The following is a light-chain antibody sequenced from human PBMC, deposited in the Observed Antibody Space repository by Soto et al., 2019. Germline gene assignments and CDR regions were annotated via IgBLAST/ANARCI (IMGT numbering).Light chain of an antibody. Sequence: IYMTRSHTPLPASVGDRVSIPCRASQSISSWLAWYQQKPGKAPKLLIYDASSLESGVPSRFSGSGSGTEFTLTISSLQPEDFATYYCQQYNSYPWTFGQGTKVDIK. V-gene: IGKV1-5*01. CDR3: QQYNSYPWT. CDR2: DAS. CDR1: QSISSW. J-gene: IGKJ1*01.